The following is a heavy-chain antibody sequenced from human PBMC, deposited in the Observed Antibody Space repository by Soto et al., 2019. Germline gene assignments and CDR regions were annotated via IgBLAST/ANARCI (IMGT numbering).Heavy chain of an antibody. CDR1: GYTFTSYG. CDR3: ARGAMVRGVINYFDY. V-gene: IGHV1-18*01. CDR2: ISAYNGNT. D-gene: IGHD3-10*01. J-gene: IGHJ4*02. Sequence: ASVKVSCKASGYTFTSYGISWVRQAPGQGLEWMGWISAYNGNTNYAQKLQGRVTMTTDTSTSTAYMDLRSLRSDDTAVYYCARGAMVRGVINYFDYWGQGTLVTVSS.